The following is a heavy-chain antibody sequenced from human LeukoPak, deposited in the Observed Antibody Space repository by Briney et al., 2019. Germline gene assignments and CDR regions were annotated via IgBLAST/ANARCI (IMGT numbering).Heavy chain of an antibody. D-gene: IGHD3-22*01. CDR1: GFNFSSYW. J-gene: IGHJ1*01. V-gene: IGHV3-74*01. CDR2: IKSDGST. Sequence: PGGSLRLPCAVSGFNFSSYWIHGVRQAPGKGLVWVSRIKSDGSTNYADSVKGRFTISRDNAKNTLSLQMNSLRAEDTGVYYCARAPSEIGGYYPEYFRHWGQGTLVTVSS. CDR3: ARAPSEIGGYYPEYFRH.